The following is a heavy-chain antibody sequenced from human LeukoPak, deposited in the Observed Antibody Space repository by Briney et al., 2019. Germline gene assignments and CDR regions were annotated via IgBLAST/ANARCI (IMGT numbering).Heavy chain of an antibody. V-gene: IGHV4-39*07. CDR2: IYYSGST. J-gene: IGHJ4*02. CDR3: ARDRSLDRTGIDY. D-gene: IGHD1-1*01. Sequence: SETLSLTCTVSGGSISSSSYYWGWIRQPPGKGLECIGSIYYSGSTYYNPSLKSRVTISVDTSKNQFSLKLSSVTAADTAVYYCARDRSLDRTGIDYWGQGTLVTVSS. CDR1: GGSISSSSYY.